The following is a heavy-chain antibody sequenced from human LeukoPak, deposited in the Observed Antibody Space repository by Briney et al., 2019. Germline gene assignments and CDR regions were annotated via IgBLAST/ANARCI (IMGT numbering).Heavy chain of an antibody. D-gene: IGHD6-6*01. Sequence: GGSLRLPCVTSGFAFSYSEMTWVHQAPGKGLEWVSYISTTGSAIYYADYLKGRFTISRVNAKNSVYLQMNSLRAEDTGIYYCARVRMSIMDVWGQGTTVTVSS. CDR1: GFAFSYSE. J-gene: IGHJ6*02. CDR2: ISTTGSAI. CDR3: ARVRMSIMDV. V-gene: IGHV3-48*03.